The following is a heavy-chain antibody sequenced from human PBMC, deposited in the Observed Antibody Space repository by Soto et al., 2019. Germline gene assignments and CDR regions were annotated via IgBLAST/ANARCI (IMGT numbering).Heavy chain of an antibody. J-gene: IGHJ4*02. V-gene: IGHV4-39*01. D-gene: IGHD3-16*01. CDR3: GRLGGLATISYYFDY. CDR1: GCAISSSSYY. Sequence: PSDTLSLTFTVSGCAISSSSYYWGWVLQPPGKGLEWIGSVYYSGSTYYNPSLESRVTISVDKSKNQFSLKLMSLSAADTAVYYCGRLGGLATISYYFDYWGQGALVTVSS. CDR2: VYYSGST.